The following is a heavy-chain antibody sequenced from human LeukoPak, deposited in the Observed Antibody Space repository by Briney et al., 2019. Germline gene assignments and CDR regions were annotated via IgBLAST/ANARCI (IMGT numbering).Heavy chain of an antibody. J-gene: IGHJ5*02. CDR1: GGSISYY. CDR2: IYYSGST. V-gene: IGHV4-59*08. CDR3: AGSPYSSSPYNWFDP. Sequence: SETLSLTCTVSGGSISYYWSWVRQTPGKGLEWIGYIYYSGSTGSNPSLKSRVTISVDTSKNQFSLKLSSVTAADTAVYYCAGSPYSSSPYNWFDPWGQGTLVTVSS. D-gene: IGHD6-6*01.